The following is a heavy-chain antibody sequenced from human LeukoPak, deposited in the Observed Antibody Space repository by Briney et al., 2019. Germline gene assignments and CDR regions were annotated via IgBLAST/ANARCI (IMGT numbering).Heavy chain of an antibody. CDR2: IYYSGST. Sequence: SETLSLTCTVSGGSISSGGYYWSWIRQHPGKGLEWIGYIYYSGSTYYNPSLKSRVTISVDTSKNQFSLKLSSVTAADTAVYYCARHFLLKSLVVVAATVDYWGQGTLVTVSS. CDR3: ARHFLLKSLVVVAATVDY. D-gene: IGHD2-15*01. CDR1: GGSISSGGYY. V-gene: IGHV4-31*03. J-gene: IGHJ4*02.